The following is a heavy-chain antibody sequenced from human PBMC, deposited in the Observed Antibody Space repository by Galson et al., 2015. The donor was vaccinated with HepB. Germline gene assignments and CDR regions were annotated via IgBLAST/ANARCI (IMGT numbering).Heavy chain of an antibody. D-gene: IGHD3-10*01. V-gene: IGHV3-21*01. CDR1: GFTFSSYS. CDR2: ISSSSSYI. CDR3: ARDASGSYQNDY. J-gene: IGHJ4*02. Sequence: SLRLSCAASGFTFSSYSMNWVRQAPGKGLEWVSSISSSSSYIYYADSVKGRFTISRDNAKNSLYLQMNSLRAEDTAVYYCARDASGSYQNDYWGQGTLVTVSS.